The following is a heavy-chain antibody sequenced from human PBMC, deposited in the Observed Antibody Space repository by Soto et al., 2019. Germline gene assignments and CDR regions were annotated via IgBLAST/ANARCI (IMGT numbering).Heavy chain of an antibody. CDR1: GASFSGYY. CDR2: IYYNGST. V-gene: IGHV4-59*01. Sequence: ASETLSLTCTVSGASFSGYYWSWIRQPPGKGLEWIGHIYYNGSTNYKPSLKSRVTISLDTSKGQFSLKLSSVTAADTAMYYCARAYCSGGGCCEYYWGLGTMVTVSS. J-gene: IGHJ4*02. D-gene: IGHD2-15*01. CDR3: ARAYCSGGGCCEYY.